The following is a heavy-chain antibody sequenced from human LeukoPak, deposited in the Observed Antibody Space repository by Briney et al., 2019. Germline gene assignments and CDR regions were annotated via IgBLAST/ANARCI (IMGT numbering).Heavy chain of an antibody. CDR2: ISSSSSTI. CDR3: AVSPVIGAFDI. V-gene: IGHV3-48*04. D-gene: IGHD4-11*01. CDR1: GFTFSSYG. Sequence: GGSLRLSCAASGFTFSSYGMHWVRQAPGKGLEWVSYISSSSSTIYYADSMKGRFTISRDNAKNSLYLQMNSLRAEDTAVYYCAVSPVIGAFDIWGQGTMVTVSS. J-gene: IGHJ3*02.